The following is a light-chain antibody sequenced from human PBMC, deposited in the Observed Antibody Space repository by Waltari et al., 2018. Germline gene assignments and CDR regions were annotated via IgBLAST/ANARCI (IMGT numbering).Light chain of an antibody. V-gene: IGLV2-11*01. CDR2: DVS. Sequence: QSALTQPRSVSGSPGQSVTISCTGTSSAVGGYNYVSCYHQHPGKAPKIMIYDVSKGPSGVPERFPGSKSGNTASLTIYGLQAEDEADYYCCSYAGSYTPNWGVGGGTKRTVL. CDR3: CSYAGSYTPNWG. CDR1: SSAVGGYNY. J-gene: IGLJ3*02.